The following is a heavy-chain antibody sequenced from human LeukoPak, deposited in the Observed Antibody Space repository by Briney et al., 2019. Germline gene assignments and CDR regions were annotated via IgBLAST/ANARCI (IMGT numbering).Heavy chain of an antibody. J-gene: IGHJ4*02. Sequence: SETLSLTCAVYGGSFSGYYWSWIRQPTGKGLEWIGEINHSGSTNYNPSLKSRVTISVDKSKNQFSLKLSSVTAADTAVYYCARRYYYDSSGYYPFDYWGQGTLVTVSS. V-gene: IGHV4-34*01. CDR3: ARRYYYDSSGYYPFDY. CDR1: GGSFSGYY. D-gene: IGHD3-22*01. CDR2: INHSGST.